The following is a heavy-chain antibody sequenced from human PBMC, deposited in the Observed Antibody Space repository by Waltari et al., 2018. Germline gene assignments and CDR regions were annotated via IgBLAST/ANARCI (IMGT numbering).Heavy chain of an antibody. D-gene: IGHD4-17*01. CDR3: AGSGVMATVTTYAFDI. CDR2: IYDTGST. J-gene: IGHJ3*02. Sequence: QVQLQESGPGLVKPSETLSLTCAVAGYSIYRGYYWAWIRQPPEKGLEWIGSIYDTGSTYYNPSLRSRVTISADKSKNQFSLNLSSVTAADTAVYYCAGSGVMATVTTYAFDIWGQGTMVTVSS. V-gene: IGHV4-38-2*01. CDR1: GYSIYRGYY.